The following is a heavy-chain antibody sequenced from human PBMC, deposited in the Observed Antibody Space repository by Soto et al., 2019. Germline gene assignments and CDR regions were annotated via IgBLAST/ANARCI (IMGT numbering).Heavy chain of an antibody. D-gene: IGHD3-22*01. V-gene: IGHV1-69*01. CDR2: IIPIFGTA. CDR3: ARDGNYSSRHYGTAWGAFDI. J-gene: IGHJ3*02. CDR1: GGTFSSYA. Sequence: QVQLVQSGAEVKKPGSAVKVSCKASGGTFSSYAISWVRQAPGQGLEWMGGIIPIFGTANYAQKFQGRVTITADESTSTAYMELSSLRSEDTAVYYCARDGNYSSRHYGTAWGAFDIWGQGTMVTVSS.